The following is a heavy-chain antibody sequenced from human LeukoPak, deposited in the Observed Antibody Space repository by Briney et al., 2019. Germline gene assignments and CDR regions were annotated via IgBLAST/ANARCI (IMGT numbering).Heavy chain of an antibody. D-gene: IGHD6-13*01. J-gene: IGHJ5*02. Sequence: ASVKVSCKASGGTFSSYAISWVRQAPGQGLEWMGWINPNSGVTMYAQNFQGRVTMTRDTSISTDYMDLSRLRSDDTAVYYCARGGDSSSWYGWFDPWGQGTLVTVSS. CDR2: INPNSGVT. V-gene: IGHV1-2*02. CDR1: GGTFSSYA. CDR3: ARGGDSSSWYGWFDP.